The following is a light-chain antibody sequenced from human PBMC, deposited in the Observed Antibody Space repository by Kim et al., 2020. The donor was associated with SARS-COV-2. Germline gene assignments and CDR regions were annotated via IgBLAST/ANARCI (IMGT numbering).Light chain of an antibody. Sequence: SVSPGESAPRSCRATQSVSNLAWYQQKPGQAPRLLIYDASTRATGIPGRFSGSGSGTEFTLTISSLQSGDFAVYYCQQYNNWPPTIGPGTKVDIK. V-gene: IGKV3-15*01. J-gene: IGKJ3*01. CDR1: QSVSN. CDR3: QQYNNWPPT. CDR2: DAS.